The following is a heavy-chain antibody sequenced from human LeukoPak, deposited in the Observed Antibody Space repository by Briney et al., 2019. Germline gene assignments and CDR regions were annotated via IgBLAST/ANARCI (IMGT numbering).Heavy chain of an antibody. V-gene: IGHV4-34*01. CDR2: IYYSGST. D-gene: IGHD3-10*01. Sequence: PSETLSLTCAVYGGSFSGYYWSWIRQPPGKGLEWIGSIYYSGSTYYNPSLQSRVTMSVDTSKNQFSLKLSSVTAADTAVYYCARPLVRGVITGVFDYWGQGTLVTVSS. CDR1: GGSFSGYY. J-gene: IGHJ4*02. CDR3: ARPLVRGVITGVFDY.